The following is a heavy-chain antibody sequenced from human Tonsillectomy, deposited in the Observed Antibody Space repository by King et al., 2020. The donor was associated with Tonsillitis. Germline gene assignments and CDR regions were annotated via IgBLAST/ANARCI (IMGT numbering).Heavy chain of an antibody. D-gene: IGHD3-10*01. CDR1: GFTFSSYT. J-gene: IGHJ3*02. CDR2: ISDSGGTT. Sequence: VQLVESGGGLEQPEGSLRLSCAASGFTFSSYTMSWVRQVPGKGLEWVSTISDSGGTTYYTDSVKGRVTISRDSSRNTLYLYMNSLRAADTAVYHCARGTMVRGAQYHSDAFAIWGQGTMVTV. V-gene: IGHV3-23*04. CDR3: ARGTMVRGAQYHSDAFAI.